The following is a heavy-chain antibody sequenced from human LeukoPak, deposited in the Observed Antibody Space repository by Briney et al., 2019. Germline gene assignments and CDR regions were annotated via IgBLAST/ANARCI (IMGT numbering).Heavy chain of an antibody. J-gene: IGHJ4*02. V-gene: IGHV2-70*01. D-gene: IGHD3-10*01. CDR3: ARMNSYFGSGTYYVDY. CDR1: GFSLPTGGMS. Sequence: SGPALMKPTQTLTLTCDFSGFSLPTGGMSVSWIRQPPGKALEWLALIDWNDEKYYSPSLKSRLTISQDTSKNQVVFAMTSVDPMDTGTYYCARMNSYFGSGTYYVDYWGQGILVTVSS. CDR2: IDWNDEK.